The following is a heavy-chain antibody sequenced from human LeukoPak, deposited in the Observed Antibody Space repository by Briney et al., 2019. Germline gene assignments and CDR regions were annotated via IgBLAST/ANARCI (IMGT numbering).Heavy chain of an antibody. CDR2: IYYSGST. D-gene: IGHD4-23*01. CDR3: ARLVSTVVTR. V-gene: IGHV4-39*01. Sequence: SGTLSLTCTVSGGSISSSSYYWGWIRQPPGKGLEWIGSIYYSGSTYYNPSLKSRVTISVDTSKNQFSLKLSSVTAADTAVYYCARLVSTVVTRWGQGTLVTVSS. J-gene: IGHJ4*02. CDR1: GGSISSSSYY.